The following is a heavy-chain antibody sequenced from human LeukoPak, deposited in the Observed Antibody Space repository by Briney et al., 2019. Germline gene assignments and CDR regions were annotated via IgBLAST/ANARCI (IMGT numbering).Heavy chain of an antibody. CDR2: IYHSGST. CDR3: ARDLAMREVTRFDP. Sequence: SETLSLTCTVSGYSISSGYYWGWIRQPPGKGLEWIGSIYHSGSTYYNPSLKSRVTISVDTSKSQFSLKLSSVTAADTAVYYCARDLAMREVTRFDPWGQGTLVTVSS. CDR1: GYSISSGYY. D-gene: IGHD2-2*01. V-gene: IGHV4-38-2*02. J-gene: IGHJ5*02.